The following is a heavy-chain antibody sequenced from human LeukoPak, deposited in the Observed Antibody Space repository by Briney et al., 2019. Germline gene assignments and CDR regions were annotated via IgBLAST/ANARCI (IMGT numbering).Heavy chain of an antibody. Sequence: GGSLRLSCATSGFTFNNYDMHWVRQAPGKGLDWVAFIWYDGSNKYHTDSVKGRFTISRDTSKNTVYLQMNSLRVEDAAVYYCARVAAAGQNWFDPWGQGTLVTVSS. CDR1: GFTFNNYD. J-gene: IGHJ5*02. V-gene: IGHV3-30*02. CDR2: IWYDGSNK. D-gene: IGHD6-13*01. CDR3: ARVAAAGQNWFDP.